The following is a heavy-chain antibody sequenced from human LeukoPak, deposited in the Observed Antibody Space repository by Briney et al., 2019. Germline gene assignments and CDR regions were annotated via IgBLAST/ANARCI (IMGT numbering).Heavy chain of an antibody. V-gene: IGHV3-23*01. J-gene: IGHJ4*02. D-gene: IGHD3-3*01. CDR2: ISGSGGST. CDR3: AKDPAYYDFWSGYFDY. Sequence: GGSLRLSCAASGFTFSSYAMSWVRQAPGKGLEWVSAISGSGGSTYYADSVKGRFTISRDNSKNTLYLQMNGLRAGDTAVYYCAKDPAYYDFWSGYFDYWGQGTLVTVSS. CDR1: GFTFSSYA.